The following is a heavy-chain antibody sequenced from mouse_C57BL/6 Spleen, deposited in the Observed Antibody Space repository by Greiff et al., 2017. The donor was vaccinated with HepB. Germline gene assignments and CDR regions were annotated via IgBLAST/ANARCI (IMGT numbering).Heavy chain of an antibody. J-gene: IGHJ1*03. CDR1: GYTFTSYW. V-gene: IGHV1-64*01. CDR3: ARETGTTYSNWYFDV. D-gene: IGHD2-5*01. Sequence: QVQLQQPGAELVKPGASVKLSCKASGYTFTSYWMHWVKQRPGQGLEWIGMIHPNSGSTNYNEKFKSKATLTVDKSSSTAYMQLSSLTSEDSAVYYCARETGTTYSNWYFDVWGTGTTVTVSS. CDR2: IHPNSGST.